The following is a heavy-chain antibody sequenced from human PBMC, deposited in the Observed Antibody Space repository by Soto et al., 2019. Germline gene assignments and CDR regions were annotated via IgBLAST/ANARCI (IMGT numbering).Heavy chain of an antibody. V-gene: IGHV4-34*01. CDR1: GGSFSGYY. J-gene: IGHJ4*02. CDR2: INHSGST. Sequence: SETLSLTCAVYGGSFSGYYWSWIRQPPGKGLEWIGEINHSGSTNYNPSLKSRVTISVDTSKNQFSLKLSSVTAADTAVYYCARGLGYCSGGSCYRYYFDYWGQGTLVTVAS. D-gene: IGHD2-15*01. CDR3: ARGLGYCSGGSCYRYYFDY.